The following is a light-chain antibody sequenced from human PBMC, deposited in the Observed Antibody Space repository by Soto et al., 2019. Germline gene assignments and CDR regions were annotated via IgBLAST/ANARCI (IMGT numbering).Light chain of an antibody. J-gene: IGKJ2*01. CDR3: QNYDSSPYT. Sequence: ETVLTQSPGTLSLSPGETATLSCRASQSVASNSLAWYQQKPGQAPRLLVYGASGRATDIPDRFSGRGSGTDFTLTINRLEPEDFAVYYCQNYDSSPYTLGQRTKLEIK. CDR2: GAS. V-gene: IGKV3-20*01. CDR1: QSVASNS.